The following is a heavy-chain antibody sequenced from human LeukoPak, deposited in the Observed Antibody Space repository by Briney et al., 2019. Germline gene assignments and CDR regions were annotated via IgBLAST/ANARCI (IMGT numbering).Heavy chain of an antibody. J-gene: IGHJ6*02. CDR2: ISSDGTNK. CDR3: AKESRTIIVGAFYGMDV. V-gene: IGHV3-30-3*01. Sequence: GRSLRLSCVASGFTFRSYAMHWVRQAPGKGLEWVIVISSDGTNKYYAGSVKGRFTVSRDNSKNTLYLQMNSLRAEDTAVYYCAKESRTIIVGAFYGMDVWGQGTTVTVSS. D-gene: IGHD1-26*01. CDR1: GFTFRSYA.